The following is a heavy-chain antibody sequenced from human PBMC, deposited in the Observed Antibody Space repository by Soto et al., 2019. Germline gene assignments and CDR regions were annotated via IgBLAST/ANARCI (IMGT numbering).Heavy chain of an antibody. Sequence: GGTLKLSRAASGLFFKNYAMTWVRQAPGKGLEWVSTIDASGGNTYYADAVKGRFTISRDNSKNTLFLQMNTLRAEDTAVYYCAKDRLRAGSFQPSEYWGQGTLVTV. D-gene: IGHD1-26*01. CDR3: AKDRLRAGSFQPSEY. J-gene: IGHJ4*02. CDR1: GLFFKNYA. V-gene: IGHV3-23*01. CDR2: IDASGGNT.